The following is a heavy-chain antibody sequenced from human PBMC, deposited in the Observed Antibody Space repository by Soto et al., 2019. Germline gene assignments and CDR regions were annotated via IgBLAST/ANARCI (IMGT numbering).Heavy chain of an antibody. CDR3: ARGGWDGNNFQNFFDP. Sequence: SETLSLTCTFSGSSIIGYYWTWIRQSPERGLEWIGYIHYSGSANYNPSLNSRLTMSVDRSKSQFSMKLASVTAADTAVYYCARGGWDGNNFQNFFDPWGQGTRVTVSS. V-gene: IGHV4-59*12. J-gene: IGHJ5*02. CDR2: IHYSGSA. CDR1: GSSIIGYY. D-gene: IGHD1-20*01.